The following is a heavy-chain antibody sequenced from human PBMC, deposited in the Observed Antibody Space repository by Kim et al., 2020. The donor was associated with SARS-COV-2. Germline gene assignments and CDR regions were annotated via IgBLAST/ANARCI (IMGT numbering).Heavy chain of an antibody. D-gene: IGHD1-1*01. V-gene: IGHV3-11*01. Sequence: RCTISRDNAKNSLYLQMNSLRAEDTAVYYCAREPLESPLRSWNGDAFDIWGQGTMVTVSS. J-gene: IGHJ3*02. CDR3: AREPLESPLRSWNGDAFDI.